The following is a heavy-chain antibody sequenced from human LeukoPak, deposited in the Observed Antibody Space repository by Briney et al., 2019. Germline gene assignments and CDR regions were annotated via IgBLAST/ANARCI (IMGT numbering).Heavy chain of an antibody. V-gene: IGHV3-48*03. CDR3: ARDYHTFSYYDSSGRHDAFDI. Sequence: QPGGSLRLSCAASGFTFSSYEMNWVRQAPGKGLEWVSYISSSGSTIYYADSEKGRFTISRDNAKNSLYLQMNSLRAEDTAVYYCARDYHTFSYYDSSGRHDAFDIWGQGTMVTVSS. J-gene: IGHJ3*02. D-gene: IGHD3-22*01. CDR2: ISSSGSTI. CDR1: GFTFSSYE.